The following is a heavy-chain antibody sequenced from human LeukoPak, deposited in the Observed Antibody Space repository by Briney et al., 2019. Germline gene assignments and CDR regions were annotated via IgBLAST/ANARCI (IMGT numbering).Heavy chain of an antibody. CDR2: ISGSGGST. CDR3: AKVTYGSGTYGAFDY. CDR1: GFTFSSYG. D-gene: IGHD3-10*01. J-gene: IGHJ4*02. Sequence: GGSLRLSCAASGFTFSSYGMIWVRQAPGKGLEWVSGISGSGGSTYLADSVKGRFTISRDNSKNTLYLEMNSLRADDTAVYYCAKVTYGSGTYGAFDYWGQGTLVTVSS. V-gene: IGHV3-23*01.